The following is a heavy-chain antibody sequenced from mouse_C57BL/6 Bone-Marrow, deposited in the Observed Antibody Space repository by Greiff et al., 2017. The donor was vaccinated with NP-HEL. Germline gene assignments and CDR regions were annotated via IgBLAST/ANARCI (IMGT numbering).Heavy chain of an antibody. CDR1: GYTITSYW. V-gene: IGHV1-50*01. J-gene: IGHJ2*01. Sequence: QVQLQQPGAELVKPGASVKLSCKASGYTITSYWMQWVKQRPGQGLEWIGEIDPSDSYTNSTQKLKGKASLPVDTSSSTAYMQLSSLTSEHAAVYYCARFTTVVAKGDYWGQGTTLTVSS. D-gene: IGHD1-1*01. CDR3: ARFTTVVAKGDY. CDR2: IDPSDSYT.